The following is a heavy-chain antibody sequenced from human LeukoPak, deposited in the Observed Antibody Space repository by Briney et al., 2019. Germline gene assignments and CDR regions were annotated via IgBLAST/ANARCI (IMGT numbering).Heavy chain of an antibody. CDR2: ISSSSSYI. CDR1: GFTFSSYS. Sequence: GGSLRLSCAASGFTFSSYSMNWVRQAPGKGPEWVSSISSSSSYIYYADSVKVRFTISRDNAKNSLYLQMNSLRAEDTAVYYCARDRPGRYSPSMDVWGKGTTVTVSS. D-gene: IGHD5-18*01. J-gene: IGHJ6*03. V-gene: IGHV3-21*01. CDR3: ARDRPGRYSPSMDV.